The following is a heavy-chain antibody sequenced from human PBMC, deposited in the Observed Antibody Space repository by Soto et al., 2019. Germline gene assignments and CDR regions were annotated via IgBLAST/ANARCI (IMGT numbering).Heavy chain of an antibody. CDR3: ARGYWHGGYNYWYFDL. V-gene: IGHV4-59*01. Sequence: QVQLQESGPGLVKPSETLSLTCTVSGGSISSYYWSWIRQPPGKGLEWIGYIYYSGSTNYNPSLNSRVTISVDTSKNQFSLKLSSVTAADTAVYYCARGYWHGGYNYWYFDLWGRGTLVTVSS. D-gene: IGHD5-12*01. CDR1: GGSISSYY. CDR2: IYYSGST. J-gene: IGHJ2*01.